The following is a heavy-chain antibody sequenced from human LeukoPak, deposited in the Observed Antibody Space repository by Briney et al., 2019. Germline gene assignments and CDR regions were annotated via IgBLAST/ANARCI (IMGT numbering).Heavy chain of an antibody. CDR2: ISAYNGNT. D-gene: IGHD3-3*01. J-gene: IGHJ4*02. CDR1: GYTFTSYG. Sequence: GASVKVSCKASGYTFTSYGISWVRQAPGQGLEWMGWISAYNGNTSYAQKLQGRVTMTTDTSTSTAYMELRSLRSDDTAVYYCARDGDYDFWSGPQTAFDYWGQGTLVTVSS. V-gene: IGHV1-18*01. CDR3: ARDGDYDFWSGPQTAFDY.